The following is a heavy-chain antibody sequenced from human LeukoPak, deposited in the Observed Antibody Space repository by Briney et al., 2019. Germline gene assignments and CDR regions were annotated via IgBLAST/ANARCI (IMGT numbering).Heavy chain of an antibody. CDR1: GGSISGYY. Sequence: SETLSLTCTVSGGSISGYYWSWIWQPPGKGLEWIGYISYSGGTNYNPSLKSRVSISVDTSKNQFSLNLNSVTAADTAVFYCARHGSGWSFDYWGQGTLVTVSS. J-gene: IGHJ4*02. D-gene: IGHD6-19*01. CDR3: ARHGSGWSFDY. V-gene: IGHV4-59*08. CDR2: ISYSGGT.